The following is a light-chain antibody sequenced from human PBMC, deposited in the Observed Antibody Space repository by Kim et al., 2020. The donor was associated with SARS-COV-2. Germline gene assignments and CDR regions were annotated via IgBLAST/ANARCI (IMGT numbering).Light chain of an antibody. V-gene: IGKV4-1*01. CDR1: QSVLFSANNKNY. J-gene: IGKJ4*01. CDR2: WAS. Sequence: ATINCKSSQSVLFSANNKNYLAWFQQKPGQPPNLLIYWASTRESGVPDRFSGSGSGTDFTLTISNLQAEDVAVYYCQQYHTLPLTFGGGTKVDIK. CDR3: QQYHTLPLT.